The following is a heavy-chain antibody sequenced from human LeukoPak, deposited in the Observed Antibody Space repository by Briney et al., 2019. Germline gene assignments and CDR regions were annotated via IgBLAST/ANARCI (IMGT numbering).Heavy chain of an antibody. V-gene: IGHV3-23*01. CDR1: GFTFSSYS. CDR2: MSGSGGST. J-gene: IGHJ4*02. D-gene: IGHD2-2*01. CDR3: AKGSGIVVVPADNDY. Sequence: GGSLRLFCAACGFTFSSYSMNWVRQAPGKGLEWVSAMSGSGGSTYYADSVKGRFTISRDHSQNTLYLQMHSLRDEDTAVYYCAKGSGIVVVPADNDYWGQGTLVTVSS.